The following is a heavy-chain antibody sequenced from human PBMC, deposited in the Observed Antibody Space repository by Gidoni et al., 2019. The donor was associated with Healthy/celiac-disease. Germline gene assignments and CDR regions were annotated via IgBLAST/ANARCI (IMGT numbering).Heavy chain of an antibody. CDR2: ISSSSSYT. CDR1: GFTLSDYD. Sequence: QVQLVESGGGLVKPGGSLRLSCAAAGFTLSDYDMSWIRQAPGKGLEWVSYISSSSSYTNYADSVKGRFTISRDNAKNSLYLQMNSLRAEDTAVYYCAREWVVRGANYGMDVWGQGTTVTVSS. CDR3: AREWVVRGANYGMDV. V-gene: IGHV3-11*05. J-gene: IGHJ6*02. D-gene: IGHD3-10*01.